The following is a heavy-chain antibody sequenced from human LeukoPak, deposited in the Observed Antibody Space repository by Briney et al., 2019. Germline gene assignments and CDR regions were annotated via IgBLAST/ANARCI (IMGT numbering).Heavy chain of an antibody. D-gene: IGHD6-19*01. CDR1: GFTFSSYD. V-gene: IGHV3-30*19. Sequence: GGSLRLSCAASGFTFSSYDMHWVRQAPGKGLEWVAVISYDGSNRYYADSVKGRFTISRDNSKNTLYLQMNSLRAEDTAVYYCARVRIRGYSSGVFDYWGQGTLVTVSS. CDR3: ARVRIRGYSSGVFDY. CDR2: ISYDGSNR. J-gene: IGHJ4*02.